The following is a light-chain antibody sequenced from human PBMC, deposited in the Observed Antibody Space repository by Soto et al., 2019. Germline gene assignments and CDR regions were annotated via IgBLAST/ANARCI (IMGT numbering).Light chain of an antibody. J-gene: IGLJ2*01. CDR2: GYS. V-gene: IGLV1-40*01. Sequence: QPVLTQPPSVSGAPGQRVTISCTGSSSNIGAGYDIHWYQQIPGTAPKLLIYGYSHRPSGVPDRFSGSKSGTSASLAITGLQAEDEADYYCQSYDSSLSGGVVFGGGTKLTVL. CDR1: SSNIGAGYD. CDR3: QSYDSSLSGGVV.